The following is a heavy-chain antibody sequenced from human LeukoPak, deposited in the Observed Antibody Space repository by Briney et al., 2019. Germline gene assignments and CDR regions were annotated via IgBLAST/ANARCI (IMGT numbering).Heavy chain of an antibody. CDR2: IYHSGST. CDR3: ARPVSSSILSVDY. CDR1: GYSISSGYY. J-gene: IGHJ4*02. D-gene: IGHD6-6*01. Sequence: PSETLSLTCTVSGYSISSGYYWGWIRQPPGKGLEWIGSIYHSGSTYYNPSLKSRVTISVDTSKNQFSLKLSSVTAADTAVYYCARPVSSSILSVDYWGQGTLVTVSS. V-gene: IGHV4-38-2*02.